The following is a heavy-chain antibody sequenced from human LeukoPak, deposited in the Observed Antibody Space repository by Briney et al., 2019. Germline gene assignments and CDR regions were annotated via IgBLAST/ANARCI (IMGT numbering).Heavy chain of an antibody. CDR1: GYTFTDYY. Sequence: ASVKVSCKVSGYTFTDYYMHCVQQAPGKGLEWMGLVDPEDGETIYTEKFQGRVTITADTSTDTAYMELCSLRSEDTAVYYCATGASYGDAFDIWGQGTMVTVSS. V-gene: IGHV1-69-2*01. J-gene: IGHJ3*02. CDR2: VDPEDGET. D-gene: IGHD2-21*01. CDR3: ATGASYGDAFDI.